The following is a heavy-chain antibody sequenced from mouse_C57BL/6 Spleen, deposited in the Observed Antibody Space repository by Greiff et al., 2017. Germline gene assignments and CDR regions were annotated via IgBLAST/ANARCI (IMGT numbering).Heavy chain of an antibody. CDR2: IYPGDGDT. CDR1: GYAFSSSW. D-gene: IGHD2-4*01. J-gene: IGHJ4*01. CDR3: AREDYDPYAMDY. Sequence: VKLMESGPELVKPGASVKISCKASGYAFSSSWMNWVKQRPGKGLEWIGRIYPGDGDTNYNGKFKGKATLTADKSSSTAYMQLSSLTSEDSAVYFCAREDYDPYAMDYWGQGTSVTVSS. V-gene: IGHV1-82*01.